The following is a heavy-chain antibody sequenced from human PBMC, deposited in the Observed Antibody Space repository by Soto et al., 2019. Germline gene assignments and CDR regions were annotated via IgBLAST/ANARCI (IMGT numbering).Heavy chain of an antibody. D-gene: IGHD3-10*01. Sequence: KQSQTLSLTCAISGDSVSSNSAAWNWIRQSPSRGLEWLGRTYYRSKWYNDYAVSVKSRITINPDTSKNQFSLQLNSVTPEDTAVYYCARGGLLWFGATEGDAFDIWGQGTMVTVSS. CDR3: ARGGLLWFGATEGDAFDI. CDR2: TYYRSKWYN. J-gene: IGHJ3*02. CDR1: GDSVSSNSAA. V-gene: IGHV6-1*01.